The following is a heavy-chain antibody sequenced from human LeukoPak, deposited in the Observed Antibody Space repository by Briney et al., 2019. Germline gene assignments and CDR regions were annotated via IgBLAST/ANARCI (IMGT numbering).Heavy chain of an antibody. D-gene: IGHD5-24*01. J-gene: IGHJ4*02. CDR2: ISGSGGST. CDR3: AKDDTQMARSFDH. CDR1: GFTFGSHA. Sequence: QPGGSLRLSCEASGFTFGSHAMYWVRQAPGKGLEWVSAISGSGGSTYYADSVKGRFTISRDNSKNTLYLQMNSLRAEDTAVYYCAKDDTQMARSFDHWGQGTLVTVSS. V-gene: IGHV3-23*01.